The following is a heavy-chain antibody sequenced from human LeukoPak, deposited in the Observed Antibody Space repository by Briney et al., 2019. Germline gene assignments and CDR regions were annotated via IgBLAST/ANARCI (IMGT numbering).Heavy chain of an antibody. CDR2: IWNDGSDQ. D-gene: IGHD6-19*01. CDR3: AKETNFQQWLVDY. J-gene: IGHJ4*02. Sequence: GGSLRLSCEASGFTFSSHGMHWVRQPPGKGLEWVGVIWNDGSDQYYGDSVRGRFTVSRGNLKNTLYLQMNSLRAEDTAVYYCAKETNFQQWLVDYWGQGTLVTVSS. CDR1: GFTFSSHG. V-gene: IGHV3-33*06.